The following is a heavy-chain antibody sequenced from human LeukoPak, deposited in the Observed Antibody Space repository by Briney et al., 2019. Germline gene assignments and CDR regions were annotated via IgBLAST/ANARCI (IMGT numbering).Heavy chain of an antibody. CDR1: GGTFSSYA. D-gene: IGHD1-26*01. Sequence: SVKVSCKTSGGTFSSYAISWVRQAPGQGLEWMGGIIPIFGTANYAQKFQGRVTITADESTSTAYMELSSLRSEDTAVYYCARPMYSGSPSPYYYYGMDVWGQGTTVTVSS. J-gene: IGHJ6*02. CDR3: ARPMYSGSPSPYYYYGMDV. V-gene: IGHV1-69*13. CDR2: IIPIFGTA.